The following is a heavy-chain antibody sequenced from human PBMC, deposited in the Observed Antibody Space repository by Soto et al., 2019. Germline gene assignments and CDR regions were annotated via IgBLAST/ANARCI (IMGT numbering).Heavy chain of an antibody. CDR3: ARDLGYDYAFDY. J-gene: IGHJ4*02. V-gene: IGHV1-46*03. D-gene: IGHD4-17*01. Sequence: QVQLVQSGAEVKKPGASVKVSCKASGYPFPNYSFHLVRQAPGQGLEWVAMINPGGGSTRYAQKYQCRITVTRDTSTRTVYLELSRLRSDDTAGYFFARDLGYDYAFDYWGQGTLVTFSS. CDR1: GYPFPNYS. CDR2: INPGGGST.